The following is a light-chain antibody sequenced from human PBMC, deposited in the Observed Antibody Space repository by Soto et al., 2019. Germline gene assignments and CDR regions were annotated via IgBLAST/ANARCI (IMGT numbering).Light chain of an antibody. J-gene: IGLJ1*01. CDR2: EVS. V-gene: IGLV2-8*01. CDR3: SSYAGSNTDYV. CDR1: SSDVGGYKY. Sequence: VLTQPPSASGSPGQSVTISCTGTSSDVGGYKYVSWYQQHPGKAPKLMIYEVSKRPSGVPDRFSGSKSGNTASLTVSGLQAEDEADYYCSSYAGSNTDYVFGTGTKVTVL.